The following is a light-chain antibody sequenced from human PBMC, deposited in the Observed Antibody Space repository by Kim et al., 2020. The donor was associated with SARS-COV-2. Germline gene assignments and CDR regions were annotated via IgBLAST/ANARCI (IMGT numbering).Light chain of an antibody. Sequence: PGGTVTLTWGASTGAVTSGHDPYWFQQKYGQDPRTLIYETINKHSWTPGRFSGSLLGGKAALTISGAQPEDEAEYYCFRSYSGVVVFGGGTQLTVL. V-gene: IGLV7-46*01. J-gene: IGLJ2*01. CDR2: ETI. CDR3: FRSYSGVVV. CDR1: TGAVTSGHD.